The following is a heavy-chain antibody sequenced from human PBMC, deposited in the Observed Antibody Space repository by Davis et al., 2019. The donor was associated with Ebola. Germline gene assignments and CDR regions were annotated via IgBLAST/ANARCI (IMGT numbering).Heavy chain of an antibody. Sequence: GESLKISCAASEFTFSSYAMSWVRQAPGKGLEWVSAISGSGGSTYYADSVKGRFTISRDNSKNTLYLQMNSLRAEDTAVYYCARDLTSTTMSHYYYYGMDVWGHGTTVTVSS. CDR1: EFTFSSYA. V-gene: IGHV3-23*01. J-gene: IGHJ6*02. D-gene: IGHD4-11*01. CDR3: ARDLTSTTMSHYYYYGMDV. CDR2: ISGSGGST.